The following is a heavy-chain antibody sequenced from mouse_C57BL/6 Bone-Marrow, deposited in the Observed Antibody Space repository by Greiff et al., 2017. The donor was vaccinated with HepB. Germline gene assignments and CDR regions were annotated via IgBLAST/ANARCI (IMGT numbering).Heavy chain of an antibody. CDR1: GFTFSSYG. Sequence: DVKLVESGGDLVKPGGSLKLSCAASGFTFSSYGMSWVRQTPDKRLEWVATISSGGSYTYYPDRVKGRFTISRDNAKNTLYLQMSSLKSEDTAMYYCARYYYGSSSWFAYWGQGTLVTVSA. D-gene: IGHD1-1*01. J-gene: IGHJ3*01. CDR2: ISSGGSYT. CDR3: ARYYYGSSSWFAY. V-gene: IGHV5-6*02.